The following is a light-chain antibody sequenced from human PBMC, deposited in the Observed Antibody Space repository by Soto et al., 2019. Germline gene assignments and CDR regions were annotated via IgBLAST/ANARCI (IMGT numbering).Light chain of an antibody. Sequence: DIQMTQSPSSLSASVGDRVTITCRASQSISSYLNWYQQKPGKAPKLLIYAASSLQSGVASRFSGSGSGTDFTLTVSSLQPEDFATYYCQQSYSTPPITFGKGTRLEIK. CDR1: QSISSY. CDR2: AAS. J-gene: IGKJ5*01. V-gene: IGKV1-39*01. CDR3: QQSYSTPPIT.